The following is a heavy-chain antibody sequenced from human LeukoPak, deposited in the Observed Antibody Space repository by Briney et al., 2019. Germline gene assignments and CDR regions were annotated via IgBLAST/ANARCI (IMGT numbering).Heavy chain of an antibody. CDR3: ARDIYYYGSGSPVYFDY. CDR2: INPNSGGT. D-gene: IGHD3-10*01. Sequence: RASVKVSCKASGYTFTDYYMHWVRQAPGQGLEWMGSINPNSGGTNYAQMFQGRVTMTRDTSISTAYMELSRLRADDTAVYYCARDIYYYGSGSPVYFDYWGQGTLVTVSS. CDR1: GYTFTDYY. V-gene: IGHV1-2*02. J-gene: IGHJ4*02.